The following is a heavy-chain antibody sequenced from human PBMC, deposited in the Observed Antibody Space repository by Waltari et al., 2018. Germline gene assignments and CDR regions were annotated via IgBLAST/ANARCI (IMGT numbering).Heavy chain of an antibody. CDR3: ARDDPHDAFDI. V-gene: IGHV4-59*11. Sequence: QVQLQESGPGLVKPSETLSLTCTVSGGSISSHYWSWIRQPPGKGLEWIGYIYYSGSTHYNPSLRSRVTISVDTSKNQFSLKLSSVTAADTAVYYCARDDPHDAFDIWGQGTMVTVSS. CDR2: IYYSGST. J-gene: IGHJ3*02. CDR1: GGSISSHY.